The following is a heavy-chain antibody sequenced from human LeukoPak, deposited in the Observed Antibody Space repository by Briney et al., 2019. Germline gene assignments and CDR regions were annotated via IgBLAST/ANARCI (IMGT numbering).Heavy chain of an antibody. CDR3: ARGGFFRIAVAGSHFDY. Sequence: ASVKVSCKASGYTFTSYAMHWVRQAPGQRLEGMGWINAGNGNTKYSQKFQGRVTITRDTSASTAYMELSSLRSEDTAVYYCARGGFFRIAVAGSHFDYWGQGTLVTVSS. J-gene: IGHJ4*02. V-gene: IGHV1-3*01. CDR1: GYTFTSYA. CDR2: INAGNGNT. D-gene: IGHD6-19*01.